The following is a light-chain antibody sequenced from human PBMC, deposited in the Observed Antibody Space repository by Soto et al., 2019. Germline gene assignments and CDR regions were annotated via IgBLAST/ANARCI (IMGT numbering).Light chain of an antibody. CDR1: QSVRSNY. CDR3: QQYGSFPHT. J-gene: IGKJ2*01. CDR2: GAS. Sequence: ETVLTQSPGTLSLSPGERATLSCRASQSVRSNYLAWYQHKPGQPPRLLIYGASSRATGIPDRFSGSGSGTDFTLTISRLEPEDFAVFYCQQYGSFPHTFGQGTKLEI. V-gene: IGKV3-20*01.